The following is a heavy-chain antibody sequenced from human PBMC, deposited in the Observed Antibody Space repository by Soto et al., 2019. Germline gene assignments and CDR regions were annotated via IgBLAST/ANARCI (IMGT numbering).Heavy chain of an antibody. D-gene: IGHD5-12*01. Sequence: GGSLRLSCAASGFTFSSYGMHWVRQAPGKGLEWVAVIWYDGSNKYYADSVKGRFTISRDNSKNTLYLQMNSLRAEDTAVYYCARTDIVAGTYYFDYWGQGTLVTGSS. CDR3: ARTDIVAGTYYFDY. J-gene: IGHJ4*02. CDR2: IWYDGSNK. V-gene: IGHV3-33*01. CDR1: GFTFSSYG.